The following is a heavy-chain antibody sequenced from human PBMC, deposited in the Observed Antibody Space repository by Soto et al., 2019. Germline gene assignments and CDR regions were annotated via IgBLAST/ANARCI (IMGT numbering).Heavy chain of an antibody. CDR2: ISYSGST. V-gene: IGHV4-61*01. J-gene: IGHJ4*02. CDR1: GGYVSRGSYY. Sequence: QVQLQESGPGLVEPSETLSLTCTVSGGYVSRGSYYWSWIRQPPGKGLEWIGHISYSGSTYYNPSLRGRVTVSVDTSKNRFSLKLRSVTPADTAVYYCARGFPGEDRGSAPHDYWGQGTLVTVSS. D-gene: IGHD5-12*01. CDR3: ARGFPGEDRGSAPHDY.